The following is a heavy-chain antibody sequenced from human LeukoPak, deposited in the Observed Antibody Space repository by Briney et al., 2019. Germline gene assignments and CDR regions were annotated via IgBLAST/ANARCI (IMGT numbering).Heavy chain of an antibody. D-gene: IGHD6-19*01. CDR1: GYTFTGYY. CDR2: INPNSGGT. V-gene: IGHV1-2*02. Sequence: GASVKVSCKASGYTFTGYYMHWVRQAPRQGLEWMGWINPNSGGTNYAQKFQGRVTMTRDTSISTAYMELSRLRSDDTAVYYCARDKAVAGTSSVVWGYYMDVWGKGTTVTISS. CDR3: ARDKAVAGTSSVVWGYYMDV. J-gene: IGHJ6*03.